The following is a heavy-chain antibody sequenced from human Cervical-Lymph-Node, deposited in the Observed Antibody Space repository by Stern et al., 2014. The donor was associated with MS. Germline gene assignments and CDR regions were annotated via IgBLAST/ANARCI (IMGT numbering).Heavy chain of an antibody. D-gene: IGHD3-22*01. CDR3: ARAEDYYDSSGYLGYYFDY. CDR1: GFTFSSYS. CDR2: ISRSSSTI. J-gene: IGHJ4*02. V-gene: IGHV3-48*01. Sequence: EVQLVESGGGLVQPGGSLRLSCAASGFTFSSYSMNWVRQAPGKGLEWVSYISRSSSTIYYADSVKGLFTISRDNAKNSLYLQMNSLRAEDTAVYYCARAEDYYDSSGYLGYYFDYWGQGTLVTVSS.